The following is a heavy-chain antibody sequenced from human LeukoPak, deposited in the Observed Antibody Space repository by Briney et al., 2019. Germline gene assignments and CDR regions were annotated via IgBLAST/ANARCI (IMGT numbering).Heavy chain of an antibody. Sequence: PSETLSLTCTVSGGSISSSSYYWGWIRQPPGKGLEWIGSIYYSGSTYYNPSLKSRVTISVDTSKNQFSLKLSSVTAADTAVYYCARPATLGVFYYYMDVWGKGTTVTVSS. V-gene: IGHV4-39*01. CDR1: GGSISSSSYY. CDR3: ARPATLGVFYYYMDV. J-gene: IGHJ6*03. CDR2: IYYSGST. D-gene: IGHD3-10*01.